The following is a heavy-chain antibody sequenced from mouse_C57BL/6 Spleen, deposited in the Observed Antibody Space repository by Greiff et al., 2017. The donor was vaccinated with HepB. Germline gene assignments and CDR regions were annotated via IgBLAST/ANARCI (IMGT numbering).Heavy chain of an antibody. CDR3: ARAEGLITPFFDY. J-gene: IGHJ2*01. Sequence: EVKLMESGPGLVKPSQSLSLTCSVTGYSITSGYYWNWIRQFPGNKLEWMGYISYDGSNNYNPSLKNRISITRDTSKNQFFLKLNSVTTEDTATYYCARAEGLITPFFDYWGQGTTLTVSS. D-gene: IGHD1-1*01. CDR2: ISYDGSN. CDR1: GYSITSGYY. V-gene: IGHV3-6*01.